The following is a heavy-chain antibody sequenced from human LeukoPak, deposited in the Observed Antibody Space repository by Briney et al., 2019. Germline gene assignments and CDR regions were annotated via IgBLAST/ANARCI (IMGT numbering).Heavy chain of an antibody. Sequence: SETLSLTCTVSGGSISTRSSYWGWIRQPPGRGLEWIASISYSGSIYYNPSLKSRVTISGATSKNQFSLKLSSVTAADTAVYYCARNHAFDIWGQGTMVTVSS. CDR1: GGSISTRSSY. CDR3: ARNHAFDI. J-gene: IGHJ3*02. V-gene: IGHV4-39*07. CDR2: ISYSGSI.